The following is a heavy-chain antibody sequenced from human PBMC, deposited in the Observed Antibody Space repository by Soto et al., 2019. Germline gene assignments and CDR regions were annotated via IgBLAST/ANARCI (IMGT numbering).Heavy chain of an antibody. CDR3: ARGYSSQRGAFDI. CDR1: GGTFSSYA. Sequence: SVKASCKXSGGTFSSYAISWVRQAPGQGLEWMGGIIPIFGTANYAQKFQGRVTITADESTSTAYMELSRLRSEDTAVYYCARGYSSQRGAFDIWGQGTMVTVSS. J-gene: IGHJ3*02. D-gene: IGHD6-13*01. CDR2: IIPIFGTA. V-gene: IGHV1-69*13.